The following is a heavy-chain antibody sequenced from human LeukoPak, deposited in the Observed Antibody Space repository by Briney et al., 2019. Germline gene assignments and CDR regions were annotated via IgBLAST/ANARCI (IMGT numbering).Heavy chain of an antibody. D-gene: IGHD6-6*01. CDR3: ARVYSSSGADAFDI. J-gene: IGHJ3*02. CDR1: GFTFSDYY. CDR2: ISSSSSYI. V-gene: IGHV3-11*06. Sequence: GGSLRLSCAASGFTFSDYYMSWIRQAPGKGLEWVSSISSSSSYIYYADSVKGRFTISRDNAKNSLYLQMNSLRAEDTAVYYCARVYSSSGADAFDIWGQGTMVTVSS.